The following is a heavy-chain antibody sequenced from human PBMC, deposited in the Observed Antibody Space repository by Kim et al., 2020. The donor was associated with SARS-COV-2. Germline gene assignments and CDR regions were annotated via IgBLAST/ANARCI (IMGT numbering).Heavy chain of an antibody. D-gene: IGHD1-1*01. CDR3: ARESPLTPTFEYSVGNENYYYYGMDV. CDR2: IYTSGST. Sequence: SETLSLTCTVSGGSISSGSYYWSWIRQPAGKGLEWIGRIYTSGSTNYNPSLKSRVTISVDTSKNQFSLKLSSVTAADTAVYYCARESPLTPTFEYSVGNENYYYYGMDVWGQGTTVTVSS. J-gene: IGHJ6*02. V-gene: IGHV4-61*02. CDR1: GGSISSGSYY.